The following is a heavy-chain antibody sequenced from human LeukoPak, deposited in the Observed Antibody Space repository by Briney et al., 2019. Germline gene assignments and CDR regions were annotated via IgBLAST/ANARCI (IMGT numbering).Heavy chain of an antibody. CDR2: IYYSGST. CDR1: GGSISSRDYY. Sequence: SQTLSLTCTVSGGSISSRDYYWSWIRQPPGKGLEWIGYIYYSGSTYYNPSLKSRVTISVDTSKNQFSLKLSSVTAADTAVYYCARVPYYYYYGMDVWGQGTTVTVSS. J-gene: IGHJ6*02. CDR3: ARVPYYYYYGMDV. V-gene: IGHV4-30-4*01.